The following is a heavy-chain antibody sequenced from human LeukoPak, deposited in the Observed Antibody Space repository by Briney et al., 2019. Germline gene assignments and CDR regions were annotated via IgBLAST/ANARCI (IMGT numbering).Heavy chain of an antibody. CDR2: ISSSSSYI. Sequence: GGSLRLSCAASGFTFSSYSMNWVRQAPGKGLEWVSSISSSSSYIYYADSVKGRFTISRDNAKNSLYLQMNSLRAEDTAVYYCARVGIVGATTGFDYWGQGTLVTVSS. CDR3: ARVGIVGATTGFDY. CDR1: GFTFSSYS. V-gene: IGHV3-21*01. D-gene: IGHD1-26*01. J-gene: IGHJ4*02.